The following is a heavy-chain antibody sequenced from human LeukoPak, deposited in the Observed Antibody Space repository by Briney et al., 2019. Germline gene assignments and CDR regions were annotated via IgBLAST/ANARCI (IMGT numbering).Heavy chain of an antibody. Sequence: PSETLSLTCTVSGYSISSDYYWGWIRQPPGKGLEWIGSVHHSGRTYYNPSLKSRVTISVDTSKNQFSLKLRSVTAADTAVYYCARMPSLISFDYWGQGTLVTVSS. CDR3: ARMPSLISFDY. CDR1: GYSISSDYY. D-gene: IGHD2-2*01. J-gene: IGHJ4*02. V-gene: IGHV4-38-2*02. CDR2: VHHSGRT.